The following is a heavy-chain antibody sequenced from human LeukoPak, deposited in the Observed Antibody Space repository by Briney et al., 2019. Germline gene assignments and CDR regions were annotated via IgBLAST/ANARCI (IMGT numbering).Heavy chain of an antibody. CDR3: AREDSRHYFDS. CDR1: GYTFTMYY. D-gene: IGHD2-15*01. CDR2: IDPSGGST. V-gene: IGHV1-46*01. Sequence: ASVTVSFKSSGYTFTMYYMHWVRQAPGQGLEWMGVIDPSGGSTSYAQKFQGRVTMTRDTSTSTVYMELSSLRSEDTGVYYCAREDSRHYFDSWGQGTLVTVSS. J-gene: IGHJ4*02.